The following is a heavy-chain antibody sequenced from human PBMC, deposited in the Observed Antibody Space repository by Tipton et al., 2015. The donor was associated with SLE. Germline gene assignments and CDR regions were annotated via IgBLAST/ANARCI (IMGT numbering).Heavy chain of an antibody. J-gene: IGHJ3*02. Sequence: QSGAEVKKPGASVKVSCKASGYTFTSYGISWVRQAPGQGLEWMGWISAYNGNTNYAQKLQGRVTMTTDTSTSTAYMELRSLRSDDTAVYYCASSVQTYYDFWSGPYAFDIWGQGTMVTVSS. V-gene: IGHV1-18*01. CDR3: ASSVQTYYDFWSGPYAFDI. CDR1: GYTFTSYG. CDR2: ISAYNGNT. D-gene: IGHD3-3*01.